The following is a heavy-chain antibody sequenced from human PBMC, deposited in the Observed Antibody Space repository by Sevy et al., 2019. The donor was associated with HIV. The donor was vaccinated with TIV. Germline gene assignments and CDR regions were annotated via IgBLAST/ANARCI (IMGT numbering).Heavy chain of an antibody. CDR3: ARDFLDSSGYYYSYYYYYYGMDV. V-gene: IGHV3-33*01. CDR2: IWYDGSNK. Sequence: GGSLRLSCAASGFTFSRYGMHWVRQAPGKGLEWVAVIWYDGSNKYYADSVKGRFTISRDNSKNTLYLQMNSLRAEDTAVYYCARDFLDSSGYYYSYYYYYYGMDVWGQGTTVTVSS. J-gene: IGHJ6*02. D-gene: IGHD3-22*01. CDR1: GFTFSRYG.